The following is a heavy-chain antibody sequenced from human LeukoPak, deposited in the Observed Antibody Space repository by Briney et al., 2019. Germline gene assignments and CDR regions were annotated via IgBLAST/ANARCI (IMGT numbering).Heavy chain of an antibody. V-gene: IGHV4-34*01. CDR3: ARVGYKTPFDY. CDR2: INHSGST. J-gene: IGHJ4*02. D-gene: IGHD5-24*01. CDR1: GGSFSGYY. Sequence: SETLSLTCAVYGGSFSGYYWSWIRQPPGKGLEWIGEINHSGSTNYNPSLKSRVTISVDTSKNQFSLKLSSVTAADTAVYYCARVGYKTPFDYWGPGTLVTVSS.